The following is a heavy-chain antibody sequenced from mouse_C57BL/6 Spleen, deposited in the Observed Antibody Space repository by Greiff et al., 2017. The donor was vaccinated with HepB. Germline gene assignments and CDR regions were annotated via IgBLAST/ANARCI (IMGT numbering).Heavy chain of an antibody. CDR2: IDPENGDT. J-gene: IGHJ2*01. Sequence: EVQLQQSGAELVRPGASVKLSCTASGFNIKDDYMHWVKQRPEQGLEWIGWIDPENGDTEYASKFQGKATITADTSSNTAYLQLSSLTSEDTAVYYCTKPVAFDYWGQGTTLTVSS. CDR3: TKPVAFDY. D-gene: IGHD1-1*01. CDR1: GFNIKDDY. V-gene: IGHV14-4*01.